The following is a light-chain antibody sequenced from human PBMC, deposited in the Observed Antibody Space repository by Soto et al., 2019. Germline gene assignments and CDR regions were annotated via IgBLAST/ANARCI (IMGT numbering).Light chain of an antibody. J-gene: IGKJ1*01. Sequence: VVAQLKNALAVSLDEKATITCNSSQSVFYSSNNKNYLAWYQQKPGQPPKLLIYWASTRESGVPDRFSGSGSGTDFTLTISSLQAEDVAVYYCQQVSASPPWTVAQGTKVDIK. V-gene: IGKV4-1*01. CDR1: QSVFYSSNNKNY. CDR3: QQVSASPPWT. CDR2: WAS.